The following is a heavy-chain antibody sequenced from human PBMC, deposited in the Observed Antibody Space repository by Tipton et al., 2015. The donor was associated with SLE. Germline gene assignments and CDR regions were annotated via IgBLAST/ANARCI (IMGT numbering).Heavy chain of an antibody. CDR2: MNPNSGNT. D-gene: IGHD1-26*01. J-gene: IGHJ4*02. V-gene: IGHV1-8*03. CDR1: GYTFATYG. CDR3: ARRWIVGGSPFDY. Sequence: QVQLVQSGAEVKKPGASVKVSCKASGYTFATYGISWVRQAPGQGLEWMGWMNPNSGNTGYAQKFQGRVTITRNTSISTAYMELSSLRSEDTAVYYCARRWIVGGSPFDYWGQGTLVTVSS.